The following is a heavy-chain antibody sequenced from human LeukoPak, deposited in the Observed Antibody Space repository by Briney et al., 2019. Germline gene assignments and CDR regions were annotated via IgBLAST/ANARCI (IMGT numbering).Heavy chain of an antibody. Sequence: GGSLRLSCAASGFSFSTYRMHWVRQAPGEGLEWVSSISTGSTYVYYADSVKGRFTISRDKTKNSLYLQMSTLRAEDTAVYYCVRDGSFGLDFWGQGTLVTVSS. V-gene: IGHV3-21*01. CDR1: GFSFSTYR. D-gene: IGHD1-26*01. CDR2: ISTGSTYV. CDR3: VRDGSFGLDF. J-gene: IGHJ4*02.